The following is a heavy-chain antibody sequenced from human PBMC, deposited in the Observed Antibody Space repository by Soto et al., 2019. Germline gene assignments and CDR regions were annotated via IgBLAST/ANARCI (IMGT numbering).Heavy chain of an antibody. Sequence: GESLKISCKGSGYSFTSYWIGWVRQMPGKGLEWMGIIYPGDSDTRYSPSFQGQVTISADKSISTAYLQWSSLKASDTAMYYCARHFGSRKSVNYYYYGMDVWGQGTTVTVSS. V-gene: IGHV5-51*01. CDR2: IYPGDSDT. CDR1: GYSFTSYW. CDR3: ARHFGSRKSVNYYYYGMDV. D-gene: IGHD3-10*01. J-gene: IGHJ6*02.